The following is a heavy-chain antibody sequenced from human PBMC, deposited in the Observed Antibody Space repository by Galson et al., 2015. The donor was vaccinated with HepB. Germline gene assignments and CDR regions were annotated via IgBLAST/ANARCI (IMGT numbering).Heavy chain of an antibody. V-gene: IGHV3-7*01. D-gene: IGHD3-3*01. CDR1: GFTFSSYW. J-gene: IGHJ4*02. Sequence: SLRLSCAASGFTFSSYWMSWVRQAPGKGLEWVANIKQDGSEKYYVDSVKGRFTISRDNAKSSLYLQMNSLRAEDTAVYYCARVALNYDFWSGYLDYWGQGTLVTVSS. CDR2: IKQDGSEK. CDR3: ARVALNYDFWSGYLDY.